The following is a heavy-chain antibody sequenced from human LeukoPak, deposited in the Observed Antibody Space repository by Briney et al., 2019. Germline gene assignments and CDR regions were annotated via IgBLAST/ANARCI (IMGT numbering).Heavy chain of an antibody. CDR3: ARDRGSYYVGY. V-gene: IGHV3-33*01. CDR2: IWYDGSNE. J-gene: IGHJ4*02. CDR1: GFTFSNHG. Sequence: GGSLRLSCAASGFTFSNHGMHWVRQAPGKGLEWVAVIWYDGSNEYYAESVKGRFTISRDNSKNTLYLQVNSLRAEDTAVYYCARDRGSYYVGYWGQGTLVTVSS. D-gene: IGHD1-26*01.